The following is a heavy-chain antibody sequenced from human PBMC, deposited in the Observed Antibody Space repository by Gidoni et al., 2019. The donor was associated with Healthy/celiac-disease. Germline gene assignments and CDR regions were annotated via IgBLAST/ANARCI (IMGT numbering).Heavy chain of an antibody. CDR3: AREGSTDAFDI. CDR2: ISSSSSTI. Sequence: EVQLVESGGGLVQPGGSLRLSGAAPGFTFSSYRMNWFRQAPGKGRELVSYISSSSSTIYYADSVKCRFTISRDNAKNSLYLQMSSLRAEDTAVYCCAREGSTDAFDIWGQGTMVTVSS. CDR1: GFTFSSYR. V-gene: IGHV3-48*01. J-gene: IGHJ3*02.